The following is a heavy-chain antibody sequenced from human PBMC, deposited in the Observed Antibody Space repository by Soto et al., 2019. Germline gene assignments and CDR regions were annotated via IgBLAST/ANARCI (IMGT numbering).Heavy chain of an antibody. J-gene: IGHJ4*02. CDR1: GYTLNRYD. Sequence: GASVKVSCKASGYTLNRYDITWVRQAPGQGLEWMGWISVYSGNTNYAQKLQGRVTMTTDTSTGTGYMEVRSLRSDDTAVYYCARGSSLVGGLDYWGQGTLVTVSS. CDR3: ARGSSLVGGLDY. V-gene: IGHV1-18*01. CDR2: ISVYSGNT. D-gene: IGHD1-26*01.